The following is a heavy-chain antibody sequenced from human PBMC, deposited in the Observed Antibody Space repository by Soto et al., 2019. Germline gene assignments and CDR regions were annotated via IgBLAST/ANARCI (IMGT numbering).Heavy chain of an antibody. D-gene: IGHD3-16*02. CDR2: IYYSGST. J-gene: IGHJ6*02. CDR3: ARRIMITFGGVIVDYYGMDV. Sequence: ASETLSLTCTVSGGSISSSSYYWGWIRQPPGKGLEWIGSIYYSGSTYYNPSLKSRVTISVDTSKNQFSLKLSSVTAADTAVYYCARRIMITFGGVIVDYYGMDVWGQGTTVTVSS. V-gene: IGHV4-39*01. CDR1: GGSISSSSYY.